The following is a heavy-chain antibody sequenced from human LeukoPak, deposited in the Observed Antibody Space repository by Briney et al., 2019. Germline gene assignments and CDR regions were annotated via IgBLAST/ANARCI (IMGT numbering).Heavy chain of an antibody. CDR3: AKDIGTGSIDY. Sequence: SETLSLTCTVSGGSISSTNYYWGWIRQPPGKGLEWIGSIYFSGSTYYNPSLKSRVTISIDTSKNQFSLKLNSVTAADTAVYYCAKDIGTGSIDYWGQGTLITVSS. V-gene: IGHV4-39*07. D-gene: IGHD6-19*01. CDR2: IYFSGST. CDR1: GGSISSTNYY. J-gene: IGHJ4*02.